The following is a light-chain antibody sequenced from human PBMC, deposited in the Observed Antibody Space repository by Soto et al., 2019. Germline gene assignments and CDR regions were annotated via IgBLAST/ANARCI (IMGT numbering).Light chain of an antibody. CDR1: QSVSSN. Sequence: EIVLMQSPATLSLSPGERATLSCRASQSVSSNLAWYQQKPGQAPRLLIYGASTRATGIPARFSGSGSGTEFTLTISSLQSEDFAVYYCQQYNNWRTFGQGTKVDIK. CDR3: QQYNNWRT. J-gene: IGKJ1*01. CDR2: GAS. V-gene: IGKV3-15*01.